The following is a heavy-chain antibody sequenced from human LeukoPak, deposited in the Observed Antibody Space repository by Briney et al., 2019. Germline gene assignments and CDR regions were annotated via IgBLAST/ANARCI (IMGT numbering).Heavy chain of an antibody. CDR1: GFTFRNYC. J-gene: IGHJ4*02. CDR3: ARVYYQDSGTSYRHLDY. V-gene: IGHV3-7*01. CDR2: IKQDESGK. Sequence: GGSLRLSCAASGFTFRNYCLTWVRQVPGKGQERVASIKQDESGKYFLDSVKGRFTISRDNAENSLYLQMNSLRAEDTAVYYCARVYYQDSGTSYRHLDYWGQGTLVTVSS. D-gene: IGHD3-22*01.